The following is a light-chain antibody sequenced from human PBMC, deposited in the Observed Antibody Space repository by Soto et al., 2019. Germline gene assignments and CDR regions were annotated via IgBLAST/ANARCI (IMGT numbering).Light chain of an antibody. Sequence: DIQMTQSPSTLSASVGDTVTVTCRASQSVSGWLAWYQQKPGEAPKLLIYDASALPPGVPSRFSGSGSGTKFTLTISSLQPDDFANYYCQQDETFAGTFGPGTKGEI. CDR2: DAS. V-gene: IGKV1-5*01. CDR3: QQDETFAGT. J-gene: IGKJ1*01. CDR1: QSVSGW.